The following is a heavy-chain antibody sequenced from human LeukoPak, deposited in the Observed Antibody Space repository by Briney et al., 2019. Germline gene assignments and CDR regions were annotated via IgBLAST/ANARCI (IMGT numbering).Heavy chain of an antibody. CDR3: ARGRRILGGPENAGDFFDY. D-gene: IGHD3-16*01. Sequence: GASVKVSCKASGGSFSNYVITWVRQAPGQGLEWMGWIKTNSGATDYAQNFEARVTMTRDTSSGTAYLDLSSLTSDDTAVYYCARGRRILGGPENAGDFFDYWGQGTLVIVSS. CDR1: GGSFSNYV. J-gene: IGHJ4*01. V-gene: IGHV1-2*02. CDR2: IKTNSGAT.